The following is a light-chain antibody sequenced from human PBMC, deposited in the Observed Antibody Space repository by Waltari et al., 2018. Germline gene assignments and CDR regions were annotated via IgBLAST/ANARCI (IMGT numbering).Light chain of an antibody. V-gene: IGKV3-11*01. CDR3: QQPWT. Sequence: EIVLTQSPATLSLSPGERATLSCRASQSVSSYLAWYQQKPGQAPRLLLYDASNRATGIPARFSGSGSGTDFTLTISSLEPEDFAVYYCQQPWTFGQGTKVEIK. CDR1: QSVSSY. CDR2: DAS. J-gene: IGKJ1*01.